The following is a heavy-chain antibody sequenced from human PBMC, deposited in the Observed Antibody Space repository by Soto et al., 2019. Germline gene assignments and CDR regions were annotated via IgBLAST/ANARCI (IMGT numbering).Heavy chain of an antibody. CDR1: GFTFSDYY. CDR2: ISSSGSTI. D-gene: IGHD2-15*01. CDR3: ARDPVTVAKSVLFLFDP. Sequence: QVQLVESGGGLVKPGGSLRLSCAASGFTFSDYYMSWIRQAPGKGLEWVPYISSSGSTIYYADSVKGRFTISRDNAKNSLYLQMNSLRAEDTAVYYCARDPVTVAKSVLFLFDPWGQGTLVTVSS. V-gene: IGHV3-11*01. J-gene: IGHJ5*02.